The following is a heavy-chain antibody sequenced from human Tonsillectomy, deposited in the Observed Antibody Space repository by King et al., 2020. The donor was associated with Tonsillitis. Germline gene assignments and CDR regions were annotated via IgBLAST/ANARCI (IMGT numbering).Heavy chain of an antibody. J-gene: IGHJ4*02. CDR3: ARRDSGSSQYYFDY. CDR2: IYPSDSDT. Sequence: QLVQSGAEVKKPGESLKISCQVSGYRFTNYWIGWVRQLPGKGLEWMGSIYPSDSDTRYSPSFQGQVTISADKSISTAYLQWTSLKASDTAMYYCARRDSGSSQYYFDYWGQGTLVTVSS. D-gene: IGHD1-26*01. CDR1: GYRFTNYW. V-gene: IGHV5-51*01.